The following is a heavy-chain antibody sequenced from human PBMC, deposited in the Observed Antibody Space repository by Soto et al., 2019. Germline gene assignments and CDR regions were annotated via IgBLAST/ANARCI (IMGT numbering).Heavy chain of an antibody. CDR3: ARHFFSVVKPATSYGSGSYSFAPYDY. V-gene: IGHV5-10-1*01. CDR1: GYSFTSYW. CDR2: IDPSDSYT. D-gene: IGHD3-10*01. J-gene: IGHJ4*02. Sequence: ESLKISCRGSGYSFTSYWISWVRQLPGKGLEWMGRIDPSDSYTNYSPSFRGHVTISADKSISTAYLQWSSLKASDTAMYYCARHFFSVVKPATSYGSGSYSFAPYDYWGQGTLVTVSS.